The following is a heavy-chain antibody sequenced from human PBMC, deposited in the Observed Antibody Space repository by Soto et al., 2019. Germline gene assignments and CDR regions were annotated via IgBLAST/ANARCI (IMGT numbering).Heavy chain of an antibody. J-gene: IGHJ6*02. Sequence: QVQLQESGPGLVKPSQTLSLTCTVSGGSISSGGYYWSWIRQHPGKGLEWIGYIYYSGSTFYNPYLMSRVTISVDTSKNQFSLKLSSVTAADTAVYYCARACYDFWSGYYSCGMDVWGQGTTVTVSS. CDR3: ARACYDFWSGYYSCGMDV. D-gene: IGHD3-3*01. CDR1: GGSISSGGYY. CDR2: IYYSGST. V-gene: IGHV4-31*03.